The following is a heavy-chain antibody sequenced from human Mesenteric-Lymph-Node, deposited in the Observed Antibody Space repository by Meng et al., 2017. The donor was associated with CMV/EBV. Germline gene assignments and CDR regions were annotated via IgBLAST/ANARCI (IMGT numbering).Heavy chain of an antibody. CDR2: ISSSGLTT. J-gene: IGHJ4*02. CDR1: EAIFRDYY. CDR3: ARSSSSKYDC. Sequence: GESLKISCAASEAIFRDYYMSWLRQAPGKGLEWVSYISSSGLTTFYADSVKGRFTISRDNARNSLYLQMDSLRAEDLAVYFCARSSSSKYDCWGQGTLVTVSS. D-gene: IGHD6-13*01. V-gene: IGHV3-11*04.